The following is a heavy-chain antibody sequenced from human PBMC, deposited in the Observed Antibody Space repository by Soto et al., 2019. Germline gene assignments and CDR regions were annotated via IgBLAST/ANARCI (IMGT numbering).Heavy chain of an antibody. D-gene: IGHD3-22*01. Sequence: QVQLVQSGAEVKKPGSSVKVSCKASGGTFSSYAISWVRQAPGQGLEWMGGIIPIFGTANYAQKFQGRVTITADESRSTAYMELSSLRSEDTAVYYCAIATAYYYDSSGYYFWAFDIWGQGTMVTVSS. CDR3: AIATAYYYDSSGYYFWAFDI. CDR1: GGTFSSYA. V-gene: IGHV1-69*01. J-gene: IGHJ3*02. CDR2: IIPIFGTA.